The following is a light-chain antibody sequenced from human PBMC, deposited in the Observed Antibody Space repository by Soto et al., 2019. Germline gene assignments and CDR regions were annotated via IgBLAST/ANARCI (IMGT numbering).Light chain of an antibody. CDR3: QQRSNWLIT. J-gene: IGKJ5*01. V-gene: IGKV3-11*01. CDR2: DAS. Sequence: EIVLTQSPGTLSLSPGERATLSCRASQSVSSNYLAWYHQKPGQAPRLLIYDASNRATGIPARFSGSGSGTDFTLTISSLEPEDFAVYYCQQRSNWLITFGQGTRLEIK. CDR1: QSVSSNY.